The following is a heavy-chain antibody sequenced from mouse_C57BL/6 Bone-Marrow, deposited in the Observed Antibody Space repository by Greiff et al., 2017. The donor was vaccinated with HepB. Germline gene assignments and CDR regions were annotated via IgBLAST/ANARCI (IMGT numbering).Heavy chain of an antibody. CDR1: GFTFSSYA. CDR3: ARDGNGGVDY. CDR2: ISDGGSYT. Sequence: EVMLVESGGGLVKPGGSLKLSCAASGFTFSSYAMSWVRQTPEKRLEWVATISDGGSYTYYPDNVKGRFTISRDNAKNNLYLQMSHLKSEDTAMYYCARDGNGGVDYWGQGTTLTVSS. V-gene: IGHV5-4*01. J-gene: IGHJ2*01.